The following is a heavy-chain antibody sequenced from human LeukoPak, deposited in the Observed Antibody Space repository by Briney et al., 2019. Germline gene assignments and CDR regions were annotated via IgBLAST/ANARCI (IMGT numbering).Heavy chain of an antibody. Sequence: SETLSLTCTVSGGSVSSYYLSWIRQPPGKGLEWIGSVSYSGSTNYNPSLKSRVTISVDTSKNQFSLKLSSVTAADTAVYYCASSWILVPARFDNSGQGTLVTVSS. CDR3: ASSWILVPARFDN. CDR2: VSYSGST. J-gene: IGHJ4*02. D-gene: IGHD5-18*01. V-gene: IGHV4-59*02. CDR1: GGSVSSYY.